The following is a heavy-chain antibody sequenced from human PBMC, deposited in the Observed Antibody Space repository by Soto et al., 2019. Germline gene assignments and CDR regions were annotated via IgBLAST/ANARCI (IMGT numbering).Heavy chain of an antibody. CDR2: IYASGNT. D-gene: IGHD7-27*01. J-gene: IGHJ4*02. V-gene: IGHV4-30-2*05. CDR1: GDTISTGGYT. Sequence: SETLSLTCDVSGDTISTGGYTWAWIRQPPGKALEWIGHIYASGNTYNNPSLQSRITISVDTSKTRFSLKLNSVSAADTAVYYCARGPSGDKVDYWGQGILVTVSS. CDR3: ARGPSGDKVDY.